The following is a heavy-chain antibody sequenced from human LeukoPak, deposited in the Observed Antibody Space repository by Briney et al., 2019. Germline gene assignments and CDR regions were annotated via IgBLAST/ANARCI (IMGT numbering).Heavy chain of an antibody. V-gene: IGHV4-59*08. CDR1: GGSISSYY. J-gene: IGHJ4*02. Sequence: SGTLSLTCTVSGGSISSYYCSWLRQPPGKGLEWIGYISNSASTNYNPSLKSRLTISIDTSKNQFSLKLSTVTAADTAVYYCARHRDSSGWPNYFDYWGQGTLVTVSS. D-gene: IGHD6-19*01. CDR2: ISNSAST. CDR3: ARHRDSSGWPNYFDY.